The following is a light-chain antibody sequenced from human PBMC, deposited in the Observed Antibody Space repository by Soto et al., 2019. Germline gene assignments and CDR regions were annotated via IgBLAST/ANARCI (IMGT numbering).Light chain of an antibody. Sequence: DIVMTQSPDSLAVSLGERATINCKSSQNLLYSSNNKNFLAWYQQKPGQSPNLLIYWASTRESGVPDRFSGGGSGTDFTLTLSGLQAEDVAVYYCKQYYSTPPTFGKGTKLEIK. CDR3: KQYYSTPPT. V-gene: IGKV4-1*01. CDR2: WAS. J-gene: IGKJ2*01. CDR1: QNLLYSSNNKNF.